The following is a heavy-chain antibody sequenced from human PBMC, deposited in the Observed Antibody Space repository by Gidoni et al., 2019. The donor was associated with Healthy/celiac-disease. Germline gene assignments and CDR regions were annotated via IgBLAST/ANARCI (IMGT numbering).Heavy chain of an antibody. CDR3: ARGDYYDSSGEGLLGYYYYGMDV. CDR2: ISFDGSNK. D-gene: IGHD3-22*01. J-gene: IGHJ6*02. Sequence: QVQLVESGGGVVQPGRSLRLSCAASGFTFSRYAMHWVRQAPGKGLEWVEVISFDGSNKYYADSVKGRFTISRDNSKNTLYLQMNSLRAEDTAVYYCARGDYYDSSGEGLLGYYYYGMDVWGQGTTVTVSS. CDR1: GFTFSRYA. V-gene: IGHV3-30-3*01.